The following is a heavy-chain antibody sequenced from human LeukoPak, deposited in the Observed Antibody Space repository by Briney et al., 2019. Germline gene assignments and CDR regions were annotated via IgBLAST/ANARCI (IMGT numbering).Heavy chain of an antibody. D-gene: IGHD3-22*01. CDR1: GGSIFSYY. CDR3: AGRAYYDSRGYSPAPGYFDL. V-gene: IGHV4-4*08. Sequence: SETLSLTCTVSGGSIFSYYWNWIRRPPGKGLEWIGYIYSNGITSCYPSLMSRGTIFIATSKIQFSLRVRSVTGSDAAIYYCAGRAYYDSRGYSPAPGYFDLWGRGTLLSVPS. J-gene: IGHJ2*01. CDR2: IYSNGIT.